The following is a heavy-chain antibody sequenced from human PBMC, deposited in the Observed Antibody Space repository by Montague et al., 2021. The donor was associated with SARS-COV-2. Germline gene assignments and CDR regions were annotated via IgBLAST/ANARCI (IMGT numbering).Heavy chain of an antibody. Sequence: SETLSLTCSVSGEPISGFFWNWIRQPAGKGLEWIGRIYASGGTDYNPSLDSRVTLSVDTSKNQFSLKVNSVTAADTAMYYCAGGVVADPPVVDYWGRGTLVTVSS. V-gene: IGHV4-4*07. J-gene: IGHJ4*02. D-gene: IGHD2-15*01. CDR3: AGGVVADPPVVDY. CDR1: GEPISGFF. CDR2: IYASGGT.